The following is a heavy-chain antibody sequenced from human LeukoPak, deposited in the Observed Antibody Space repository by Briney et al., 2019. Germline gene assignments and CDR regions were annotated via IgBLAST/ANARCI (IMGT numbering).Heavy chain of an antibody. CDR3: AREWEHPNWFDP. CDR1: GGSISSGGYY. J-gene: IGHJ5*02. D-gene: IGHD1-26*01. CDR2: IYYSGST. Sequence: SETLSLTCTVSGGSISSGGYYWSWIRQHPGKGLEWIGYIYYSGSTYYNPSLKSRVTISVDTSKNQFSLKLSSVTAADTAVCYCAREWEHPNWFDPWGQGTLVTVSS. V-gene: IGHV4-31*03.